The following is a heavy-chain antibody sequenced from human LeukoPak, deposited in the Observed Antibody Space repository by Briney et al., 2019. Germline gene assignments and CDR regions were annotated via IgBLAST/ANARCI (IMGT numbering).Heavy chain of an antibody. CDR3: ARVRVATTNIVVVVAATLELDP. Sequence: ASVKVYCKATGYTFTSYYMHWVRQAPGQGLEWIGWINPNSGGTNYAQKFQGRVTMTRDTSISTAYMELSRLRSDDTAVYYCARVRVATTNIVVVVAATLELDPWGQGTLVTVSS. V-gene: IGHV1-2*02. CDR1: GYTFTSYY. CDR2: INPNSGGT. J-gene: IGHJ5*02. D-gene: IGHD2-15*01.